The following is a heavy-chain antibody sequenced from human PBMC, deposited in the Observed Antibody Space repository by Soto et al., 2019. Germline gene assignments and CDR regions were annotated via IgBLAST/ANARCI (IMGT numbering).Heavy chain of an antibody. V-gene: IGHV1-69*06. CDR1: GGTLSSYA. D-gene: IGHD3-16*01. CDR3: ARDPTLGWGYGMDG. Sequence: QVQLVQSGAEVKNPGSSVKVSCKASGGTLSSYAISWVRQTPEQGLEWMGGILPIFGTANYAQKFQGRVTITAEKSTITAYMELSSLSSEDTAVYYCARDPTLGWGYGMDGWGQGTTVTVSS. J-gene: IGHJ6*02. CDR2: ILPIFGTA.